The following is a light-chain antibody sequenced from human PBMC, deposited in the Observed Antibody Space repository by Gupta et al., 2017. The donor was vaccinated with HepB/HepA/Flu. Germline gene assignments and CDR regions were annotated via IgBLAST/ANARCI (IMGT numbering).Light chain of an antibody. CDR3: QVVDSSSDHQV. Sequence: SLMLSQPPSAPVAPGQPARSTCGGNNIGSKSVHWYQQKPSQAPVLIIYYDSDRPSGIPERFSGSNSVLTATLAISRVDAGDEADYYCQVVDSSSDHQVFGTGTKVTVL. CDR2: YDS. V-gene: IGLV3-21*04. J-gene: IGLJ1*01. CDR1: NIGSKS.